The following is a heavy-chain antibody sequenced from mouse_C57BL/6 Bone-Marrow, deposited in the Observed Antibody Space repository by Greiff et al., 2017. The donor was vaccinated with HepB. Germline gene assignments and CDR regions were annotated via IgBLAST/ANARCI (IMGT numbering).Heavy chain of an antibody. CDR2: IRSKSNNYAT. CDR3: VRGPYDYGYFDY. V-gene: IGHV10-1*01. J-gene: IGHJ2*01. D-gene: IGHD2-4*01. CDR1: GFSFNTYA. Sequence: EVQLVESGGGLVQPKGSLKLSCAASGFSFNTYAMNWVRQAPGKGLEWVARIRSKSNNYATYYADSVKDRFTISRDDSESMLYLQMNNLKTEDTAMYYCVRGPYDYGYFDYWGQGTTLTVSS.